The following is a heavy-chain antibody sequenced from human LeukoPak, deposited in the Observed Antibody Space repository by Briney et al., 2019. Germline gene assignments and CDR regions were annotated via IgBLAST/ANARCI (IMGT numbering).Heavy chain of an antibody. CDR2: IYGADTI. CDR1: GFTVSSSY. D-gene: IGHD4/OR15-4a*01. Sequence: GGSLRLSCAASGFTVSSSYMSWVHQVPGKGLEWVSCIYGADTIYYADFVKDRLTISRDSNRNILYLQMNSLRAEDTAVCYCARGARGAYFDFWGQGTLVTVSS. J-gene: IGHJ4*02. V-gene: IGHV3-66*01. CDR3: ARGARGAYFDF.